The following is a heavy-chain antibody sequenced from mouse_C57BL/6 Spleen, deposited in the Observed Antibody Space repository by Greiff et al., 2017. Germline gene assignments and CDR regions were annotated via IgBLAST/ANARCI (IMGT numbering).Heavy chain of an antibody. CDR1: GYTFTDYE. V-gene: IGHV1-15*01. J-gene: IGHJ2*01. Sequence: QVQLKQSGAELVRPGASVTLSCKASGYTFTDYEMHWVKQTPVHGLEWIGAIDPETGGTAYNQKFKGKAILTADKSSSTAYMELRSLTSEDSAVYYCTRDEVYYYGSRYFDYWGQGTTLTVSS. CDR3: TRDEVYYYGSRYFDY. D-gene: IGHD1-1*01. CDR2: IDPETGGT.